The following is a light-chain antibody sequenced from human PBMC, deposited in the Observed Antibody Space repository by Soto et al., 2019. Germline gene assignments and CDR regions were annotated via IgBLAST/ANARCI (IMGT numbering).Light chain of an antibody. CDR2: AAS. Sequence: EIVVTQSPATLSVSPGERATLSCRASESVSSNLAWFQHKPGQAPRLLIYAASTKATGVPARFTGSGSRTDFNLTISSLEPEDFAVYYCQQHSNWPLTFGGGTKVEIK. V-gene: IGKV3-15*01. CDR3: QQHSNWPLT. J-gene: IGKJ4*01. CDR1: ESVSSN.